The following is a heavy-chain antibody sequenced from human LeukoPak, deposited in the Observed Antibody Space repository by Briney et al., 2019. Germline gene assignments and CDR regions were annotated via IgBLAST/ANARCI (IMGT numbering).Heavy chain of an antibody. Sequence: GGSLRLSCAASGFTFSSYAMHWVRQAPGKGLEWVAVISYDGSNKYYADSVKGRFTISRDNSKNTLYLQMNSLRAEDTAVYYCARDRYDPVPATGVFDYWGQGTLVTVSS. J-gene: IGHJ4*02. CDR3: ARDRYDPVPATGVFDY. D-gene: IGHD2-2*01. V-gene: IGHV3-30-3*01. CDR2: ISYDGSNK. CDR1: GFTFSSYA.